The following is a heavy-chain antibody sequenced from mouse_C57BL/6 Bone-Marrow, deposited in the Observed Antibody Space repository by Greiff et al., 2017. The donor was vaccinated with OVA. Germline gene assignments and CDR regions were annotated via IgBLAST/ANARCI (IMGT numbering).Heavy chain of an antibody. Sequence: QVHVKQPGAELVRPGTSVKLSCKASGYTFTSYWMHWVKQRPGQGLEWIGVIDPSDSYTNYNQKFKGKATLTVDTSSSTAYMQLSSLTSEDSAVYYCARSSMDYWGQGTSVTVSS. CDR3: ARSSMDY. V-gene: IGHV1-59*01. CDR1: GYTFTSYW. J-gene: IGHJ4*01. CDR2: IDPSDSYT.